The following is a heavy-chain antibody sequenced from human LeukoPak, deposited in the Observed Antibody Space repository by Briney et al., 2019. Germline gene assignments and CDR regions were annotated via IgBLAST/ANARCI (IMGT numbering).Heavy chain of an antibody. CDR1: SGSINSNTYY. Sequence: SSETLSLTCTVSSGSINSNTYYWNWIRQPPGKGLEWIGRIFSSGSTYYSPSLKSRLSISIDTSKNQFSLKLTSVTAADTAVYYCARGHPSYYFYMNVWGKGTTVSVSS. V-gene: IGHV4-39*07. J-gene: IGHJ6*03. CDR2: IFSSGST. CDR3: ARGHPSYYFYMNV.